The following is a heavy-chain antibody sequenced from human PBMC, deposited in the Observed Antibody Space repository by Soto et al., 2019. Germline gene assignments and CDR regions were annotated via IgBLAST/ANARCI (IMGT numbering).Heavy chain of an antibody. CDR3: ARGGPAPLGPYYYDSSGYYLDAFDI. V-gene: IGHV1-69*01. Sequence: QVQLVQSGAEVKKPGSSVKVSCKASGGTFSSYAISWVRQAPGQGLEWMGGIIPIFGTANYAQKFQGRVTITPDESTSTAYLELSSLRSEDTAVYYCARGGPAPLGPYYYDSSGYYLDAFDIWGQGTMVTVSS. J-gene: IGHJ3*02. CDR1: GGTFSSYA. CDR2: IIPIFGTA. D-gene: IGHD3-22*01.